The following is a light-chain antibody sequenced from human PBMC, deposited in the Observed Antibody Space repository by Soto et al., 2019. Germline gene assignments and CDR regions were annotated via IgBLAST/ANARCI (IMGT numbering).Light chain of an antibody. Sequence: DIQMTQSPSSVSASVEDRVTITCRASQSISSYLNWYQQKPGKAPKLLIYAASSLQSGVPSRFSGSGSGTDFTLTISSLQPEDFATYYCQQSYSTLYTFGQGTKLAIK. V-gene: IGKV1-39*01. CDR3: QQSYSTLYT. CDR2: AAS. J-gene: IGKJ2*01. CDR1: QSISSY.